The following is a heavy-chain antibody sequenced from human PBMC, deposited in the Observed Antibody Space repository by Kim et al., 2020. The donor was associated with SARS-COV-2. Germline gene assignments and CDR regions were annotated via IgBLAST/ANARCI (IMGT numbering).Heavy chain of an antibody. J-gene: IGHJ4*02. D-gene: IGHD3-3*01. V-gene: IGHV4-39*01. Sequence: SETLSLTCTVSGGSISSGDYFWGWIRQPPGKGPEWIGGKFYTGIAYYNPSLESRVTLSLDTSKNQFSLRLSSVTAADTAIYYCGRHVWSHLLYYFYFDSWGQGTLVTVSS. CDR1: GGSISSGDYF. CDR2: KFYTGIA. CDR3: GRHVWSHLLYYFYFDS.